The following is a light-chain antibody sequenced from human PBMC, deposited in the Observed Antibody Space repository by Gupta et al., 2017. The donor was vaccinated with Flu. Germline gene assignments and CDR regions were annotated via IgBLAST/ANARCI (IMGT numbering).Light chain of an antibody. CDR3: QQRRIWPNS. J-gene: IGKJ2*03. V-gene: IGKV3-11*01. CDR1: QYINSY. CDR2: DAS. Sequence: EIELTQSPATLSLSPGERATLSCRASQYINSYLAWYQHRPGQSPRLLIYDASNRATGVPVRFSGSGSGTDFTLTISSLEPEDFAVYYCQQRRIWPNSFGQGTKLEI.